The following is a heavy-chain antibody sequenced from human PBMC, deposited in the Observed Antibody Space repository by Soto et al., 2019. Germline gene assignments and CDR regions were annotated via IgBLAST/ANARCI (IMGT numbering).Heavy chain of an antibody. D-gene: IGHD2-15*01. CDR3: ARESKDSYPGSRIFDF. V-gene: IGHV3-23*01. CDR2: ITDTGGDT. J-gene: IGHJ4*02. Sequence: GGSLRLSCVASVITFWSRAMIWFRQAPGEGLEWVSTITDTGGDTKYADSVRGRFTFSRDNSKNTVYLQMSSLRADDSAVYYCARESKDSYPGSRIFDFWGRGTLVTVSS. CDR1: VITFWSRA.